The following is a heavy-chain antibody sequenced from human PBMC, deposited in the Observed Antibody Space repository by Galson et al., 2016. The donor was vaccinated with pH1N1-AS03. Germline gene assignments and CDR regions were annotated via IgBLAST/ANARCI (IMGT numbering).Heavy chain of an antibody. CDR2: ISGYNINA. Sequence: SVKVSCKASGYKFTSYGVSWVRQAPGQGLEWMGWISGYNINAKYEEKFQGRVTLTTDKSTSTAYMELRSLTSDDTAVYFCARDGDIVIVPSAIDYYGMDVWGQGTTVTVSS. D-gene: IGHD2-2*01. CDR3: ARDGDIVIVPSAIDYYGMDV. J-gene: IGHJ6*02. CDR1: GYKFTSYG. V-gene: IGHV1-18*01.